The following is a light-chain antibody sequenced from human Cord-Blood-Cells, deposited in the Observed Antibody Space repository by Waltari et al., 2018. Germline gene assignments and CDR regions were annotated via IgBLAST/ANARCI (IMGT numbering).Light chain of an antibody. Sequence: HSALTHPASVSGSPGQSITISCTATSSNVGGYTYFPWDQQHPGKAPQLMIYDVTNRPEGVSNRFSGSRSGNTASLTISGLQAEDEADYYCSSYTSSSTWVFGGGTKLTVL. CDR3: SSYTSSSTWV. CDR2: DVT. J-gene: IGLJ3*02. V-gene: IGLV2-14*03. CDR1: SSNVGGYTY.